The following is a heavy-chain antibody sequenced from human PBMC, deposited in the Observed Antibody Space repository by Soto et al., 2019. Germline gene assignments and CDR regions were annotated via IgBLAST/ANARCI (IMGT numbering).Heavy chain of an antibody. CDR1: GYTFTSYG. J-gene: IGHJ5*02. V-gene: IGHV1-18*01. CDR3: ARGPCGGDCYSYFDP. CDR2: ISAYNGNT. Sequence: ASVNVSCKASGYTFTSYGISWVRQAPGQGLEWMGWISAYNGNTNYAQKLQGRVTMTTDTSTSTAYMELRSLRSDDTAVYYCARGPCGGDCYSYFDPWGQGTLVTVSS. D-gene: IGHD2-21*02.